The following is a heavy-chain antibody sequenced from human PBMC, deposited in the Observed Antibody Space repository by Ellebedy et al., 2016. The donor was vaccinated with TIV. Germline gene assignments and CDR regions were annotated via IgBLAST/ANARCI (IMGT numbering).Heavy chain of an antibody. J-gene: IGHJ6*03. CDR1: GYTFTGYP. D-gene: IGHD1-1*01. CDR2: INMNTGNP. CDR3: GRDSRYNWNDWDFYHMDV. V-gene: IGHV7-4-1*02. Sequence: ASVKVSCKASGYTFTGYPMNWVRQAPGQGLEWLGWINMNTGNPTYAQGFTGRFVFSLDTSVSTAYLQITSLKAEDTAVYYCGRDSRYNWNDWDFYHMDVWGKGTTVTVSS.